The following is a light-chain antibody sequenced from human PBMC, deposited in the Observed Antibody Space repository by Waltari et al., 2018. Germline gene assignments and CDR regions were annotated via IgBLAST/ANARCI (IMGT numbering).Light chain of an antibody. J-gene: IGKJ1*01. CDR1: QSVAKY. CDR2: HAS. Sequence: EIVLTQSPVSLSLSPGERATLSCKASQSVAKYLAWYQQKPGQAPRLLIYHASIRATGIPDRFSGSGYGTDFSLTISRLEPEDFAVYFCQKYVNLPATFGQGTTVEV. V-gene: IGKV3-20*01. CDR3: QKYVNLPAT.